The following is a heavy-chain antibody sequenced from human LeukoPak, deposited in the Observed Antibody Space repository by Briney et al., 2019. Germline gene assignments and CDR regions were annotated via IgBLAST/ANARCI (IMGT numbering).Heavy chain of an antibody. Sequence: ASVKVSCKASGYTFTGYYMHWVRQAPGQGLEWMGRINPNSGGANYAQKFQGRVTMTRDTSISTAYMELSRLRSDDTAVYYCARADEYCSGGSCSSGSYKLYYYYYYMDVWGKGTTVTVSS. CDR3: ARADEYCSGGSCSSGSYKLYYYYYYMDV. J-gene: IGHJ6*03. D-gene: IGHD2-15*01. CDR1: GYTFTGYY. CDR2: INPNSGGA. V-gene: IGHV1-2*06.